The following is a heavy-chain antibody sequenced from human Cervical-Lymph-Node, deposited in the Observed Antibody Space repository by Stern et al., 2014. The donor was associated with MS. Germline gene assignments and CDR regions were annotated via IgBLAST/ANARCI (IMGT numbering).Heavy chain of an antibody. V-gene: IGHV3-33*01. Sequence: VQLLESGGGVVQPGRSLRLSCAASGFTFSSFPIHWVRQAPGKGLEWVAIIWHDGSNEHYADSVKGRFTVSRDNSNDTVYLQMNSLRAEDTAIYYCARDPNGYAYGLGDCGQGALVTVSS. J-gene: IGHJ4*02. D-gene: IGHD3-16*01. CDR2: IWHDGSNE. CDR1: GFTFSSFP. CDR3: ARDPNGYAYGLGD.